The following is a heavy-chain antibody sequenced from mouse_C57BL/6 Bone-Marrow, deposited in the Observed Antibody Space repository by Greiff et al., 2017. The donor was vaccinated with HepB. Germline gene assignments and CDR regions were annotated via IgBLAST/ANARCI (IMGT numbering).Heavy chain of an antibody. V-gene: IGHV7-1*01. J-gene: IGHJ1*03. CDR1: GFTFSDFY. CDR2: SRNKANDYTT. CDR3: ARALYDYDGYFDV. Sequence: EVQVVESGGGLVQSGRSLRLSCATSGFTFSDFYMEWVRQAPGKGLEWIAASRNKANDYTTEYSASVKGRFIVSRDTSQSILYLQMNALRAEDTAIYYCARALYDYDGYFDVWGTGTTVTVSS. D-gene: IGHD2-4*01.